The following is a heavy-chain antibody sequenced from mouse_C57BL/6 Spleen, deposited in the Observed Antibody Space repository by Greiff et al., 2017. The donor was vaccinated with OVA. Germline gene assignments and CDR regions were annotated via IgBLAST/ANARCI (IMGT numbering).Heavy chain of an antibody. CDR3: ARRPITGYFDY. J-gene: IGHJ2*01. V-gene: IGHV5-17*01. CDR2: ISSGSSTI. Sequence: EVQLVESGGGLVKPGGSLKLSCAASGFTFSDYGMHWVRQAPEKGLEWVAYISSGSSTIYYADTVKGRFTISRDNAKNTLFLQMTSLRSEDTAMYYCARRPITGYFDYWGQGTTLTVSS. D-gene: IGHD2-4*01. CDR1: GFTFSDYG.